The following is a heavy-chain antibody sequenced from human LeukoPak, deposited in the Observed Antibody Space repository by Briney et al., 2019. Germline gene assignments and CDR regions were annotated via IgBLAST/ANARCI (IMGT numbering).Heavy chain of an antibody. D-gene: IGHD1-14*01. Sequence: GGSLRLSCATSGFTFSSYAISWVRQAPGKGLEWISAISDNTYYADSVKGRFTISRDNSKNTLYLQMNSLRAEDTAVYYCAKRTITFDYWGQGTLVTVSS. V-gene: IGHV3-23*01. CDR2: ISDNT. J-gene: IGHJ4*02. CDR3: AKRTITFDY. CDR1: GFTFSSYA.